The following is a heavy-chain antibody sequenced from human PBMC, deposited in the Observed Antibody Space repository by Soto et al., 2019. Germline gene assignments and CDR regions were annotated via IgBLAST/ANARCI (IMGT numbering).Heavy chain of an antibody. CDR1: GFTFSSYA. V-gene: IGHV3-30-3*01. CDR3: ARVYSVVVVAVDYYGMDV. J-gene: IGHJ6*02. Sequence: QVQLVESGGGVVQPGRSLRLSCAASGFTFSSYAMHWVRQAPGKGLEWVAVISYDGSNKYYADSVKGRFTISRDNSKNTLYLQMNSVRAEDTAVYYCARVYSVVVVAVDYYGMDVWGQGTTVTVSS. D-gene: IGHD2-15*01. CDR2: ISYDGSNK.